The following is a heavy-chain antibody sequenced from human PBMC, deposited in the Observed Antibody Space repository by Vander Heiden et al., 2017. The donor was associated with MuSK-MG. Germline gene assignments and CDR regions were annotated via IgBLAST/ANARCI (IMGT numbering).Heavy chain of an antibody. CDR2: ISSDGDFQ. Sequence: QVQLVGSGGGVVQPGGSLRVSCPASGFTSRSSALPWVRQAPGQGLEWVALISSDGDFQKYAESGKGRLAVSRDNPKNTLYLQINRLRAEDTAVYYCARERGINGVCYADYWGQGTLVIVSS. D-gene: IGHD2-8*01. CDR1: GFTSRSSA. CDR3: ARERGINGVCYADY. J-gene: IGHJ4*02. V-gene: IGHV3-30*09.